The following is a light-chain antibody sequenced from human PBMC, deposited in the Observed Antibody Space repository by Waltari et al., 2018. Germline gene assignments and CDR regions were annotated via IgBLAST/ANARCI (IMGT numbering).Light chain of an antibody. J-gene: IGLJ2*01. V-gene: IGLV2-8*01. CDR2: EVS. CDR1: SSDVGVYNY. Sequence: QSALTQPPSASGSPGQSVTISCTGTSSDVGVYNYVSWYQQHPGKAPKLMIYEVSKRPSGVPDRFSGSKSGNTASLTVSGLQAEDEADYYCTSYARSNSVVFGGGTKLTVL. CDR3: TSYARSNSVV.